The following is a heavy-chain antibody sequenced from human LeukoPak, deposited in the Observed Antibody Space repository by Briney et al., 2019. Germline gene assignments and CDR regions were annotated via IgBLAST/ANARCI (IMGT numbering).Heavy chain of an antibody. Sequence: SVKVSCKASGGTLSRYAISWVRQAPGQGPEWMGGIIPIFGTTNYAQTFQGRVTITADESTSTAYMELSSLRPEDTAVYYCARIVGIASRGYFDYWGQGTLVTVSS. CDR1: GGTLSRYA. CDR3: ARIVGIASRGYFDY. J-gene: IGHJ4*02. CDR2: IIPIFGTT. D-gene: IGHD3-10*01. V-gene: IGHV1-69*13.